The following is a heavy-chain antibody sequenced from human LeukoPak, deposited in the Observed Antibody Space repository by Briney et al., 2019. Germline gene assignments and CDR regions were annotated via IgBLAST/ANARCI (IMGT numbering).Heavy chain of an antibody. CDR3: GRYLNY. V-gene: IGHV3-11*04. J-gene: IGHJ4*02. Sequence: PGGSLRLSCAASGFTVSSNYMSWVRQAPGKGLEWISHITTSGSKTYYADSVKGRFTISRDNAKSSLYLQMNSLRAEDTAVYYCGRYLNYWGQGTLVTVSS. CDR2: ITTSGSKT. CDR1: GFTVSSNY. D-gene: IGHD3-10*01.